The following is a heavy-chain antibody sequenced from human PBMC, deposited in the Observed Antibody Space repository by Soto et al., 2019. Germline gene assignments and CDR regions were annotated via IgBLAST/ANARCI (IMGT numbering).Heavy chain of an antibody. D-gene: IGHD2-15*01. CDR1: GGCISSYY. Sequence: SETLSLTCTVSGGCISSYYWSWIRRPPGKGLEWIGYIYYSGSTNYNPSLKSRVTISVDTSKNQFSLKLSSVTAADTAVYYCARSVRYCSGGSCYFTRDAFDISGQGTMVT. CDR2: IYYSGST. V-gene: IGHV4-59*08. J-gene: IGHJ3*02. CDR3: ARSVRYCSGGSCYFTRDAFDI.